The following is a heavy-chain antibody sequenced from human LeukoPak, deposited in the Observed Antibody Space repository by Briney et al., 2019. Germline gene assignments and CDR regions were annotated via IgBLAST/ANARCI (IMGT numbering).Heavy chain of an antibody. V-gene: IGHV3-64*01. J-gene: IGHJ4*02. CDR1: GFTFSSYA. D-gene: IGHD3-22*01. Sequence: GGSLRLPCAASGFTFSSYAMHWVRQAPGKGLEYVSAISSNGGSTYYANSVKGRFTISRDNSKNTLYLQMGSLRAEDMAVYYCARGEYYYDSSGYYYWGQGTLVTVSS. CDR3: ARGEYYYDSSGYYY. CDR2: ISSNGGST.